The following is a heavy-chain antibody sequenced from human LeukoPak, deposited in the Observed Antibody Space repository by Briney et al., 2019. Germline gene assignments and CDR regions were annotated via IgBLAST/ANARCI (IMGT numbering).Heavy chain of an antibody. V-gene: IGHV4-39*07. D-gene: IGHD6-13*01. CDR2: IYYSGST. Sequence: SETLSLTCTVSGGSISSSSYYWGWIRQPPGKGLEWIGSIYYSGSTYYNPSLKSRVTISVDTSKNQFSLKLSSVTAADTAVYYCARARGGGGSSWYYFDYWGQGTLVTVSS. CDR1: GGSISSSSYY. CDR3: ARARGGGGSSWYYFDY. J-gene: IGHJ4*02.